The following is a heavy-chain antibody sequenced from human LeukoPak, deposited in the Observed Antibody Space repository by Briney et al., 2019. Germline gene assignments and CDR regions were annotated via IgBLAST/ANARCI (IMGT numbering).Heavy chain of an antibody. CDR1: GYSISSGYY. CDR2: IYHSGST. V-gene: IGHV4-38-2*02. CDR3: ARERGLLWFGELLRYFDY. J-gene: IGHJ4*02. Sequence: SETLSLTCTVSGYSISSGYYWGWIRQPPGKGLEWIGSIYHSGSTYYNPSLKSRVTISVDTSKNQFSLKLSSVTAADTAVYYCARERGLLWFGELLRYFDYWGQGTLVTVSS. D-gene: IGHD3-10*01.